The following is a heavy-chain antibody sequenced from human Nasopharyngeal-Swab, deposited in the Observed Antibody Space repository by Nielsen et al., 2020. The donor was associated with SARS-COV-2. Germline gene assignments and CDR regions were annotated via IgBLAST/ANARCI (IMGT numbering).Heavy chain of an antibody. Sequence: GESLKISCAASGFTFSSYSMNWVRQAPGKGLEWVSYISSSGSTIYYADSVRGRFTISRDNAKNSLYLQMNSRRDEDTAVYYCARGLMYYDFWSGPSSPYGMDVWGQGTTVTVSS. J-gene: IGHJ6*02. CDR1: GFTFSSYS. D-gene: IGHD3-3*01. CDR2: ISSSGSTI. V-gene: IGHV3-48*02. CDR3: ARGLMYYDFWSGPSSPYGMDV.